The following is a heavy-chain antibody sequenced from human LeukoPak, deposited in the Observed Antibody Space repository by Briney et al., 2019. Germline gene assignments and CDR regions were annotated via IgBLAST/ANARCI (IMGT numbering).Heavy chain of an antibody. V-gene: IGHV3-33*06. Sequence: GGSLRLSCAASGFTFSSYGMHWVRQAPGKGLEWVAVIWYDGSNKYYADSVKGRFTISRDNSKNTLYLQMNSLRAEDTAVYYCAKGKNYYYMDVWGKGTTLTVSS. CDR3: AKGKNYYYMDV. CDR1: GFTFSSYG. J-gene: IGHJ6*03. CDR2: IWYDGSNK.